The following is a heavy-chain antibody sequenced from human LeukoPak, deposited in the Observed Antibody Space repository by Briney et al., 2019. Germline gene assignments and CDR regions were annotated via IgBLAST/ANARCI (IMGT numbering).Heavy chain of an antibody. V-gene: IGHV3-23*01. D-gene: IGHD5-24*01. CDR2: ITAYAVER. J-gene: IGHJ4*02. CDR3: ARDGSWGWAQYDH. Sequence: GGSLRLSCAASGFTVSSNYMSWVRQAPGKGLEWVAGITAYAVERNYADSVKGRFTISRDDSKSTLDLQMNSLRAEDTALYYCARDGSWGWAQYDHWGQGILVTVSS. CDR1: GFTVSSNY.